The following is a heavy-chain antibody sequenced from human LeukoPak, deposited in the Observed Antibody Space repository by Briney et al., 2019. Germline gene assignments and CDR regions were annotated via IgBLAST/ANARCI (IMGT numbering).Heavy chain of an antibody. V-gene: IGHV4-61*02. CDR1: GGSISSGSYY. CDR3: ARDGPKRWGGSRYYMDV. CDR2: IYTSGST. J-gene: IGHJ6*03. D-gene: IGHD5-24*01. Sequence: PSETLSLTCTVSGGSISSGSYYWNWIRQPAGKGLEWIGRIYTSGSTNYNPSLKSRVTMSVDTSKNQFSLKLSSVTAADTAVYYCARDGPKRWGGSRYYMDVWGKGTTVTISS.